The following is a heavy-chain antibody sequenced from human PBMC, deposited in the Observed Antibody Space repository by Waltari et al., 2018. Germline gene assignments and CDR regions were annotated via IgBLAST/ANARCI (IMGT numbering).Heavy chain of an antibody. V-gene: IGHV4-59*01. J-gene: IGHJ4*02. CDR3: GRERGWTYYYDSDRHHYFDY. Sequence: QVQLQESGPGLVKPSETLSLTCTVSGGSISSYYWSWIRQLPGKGLKWIGYMYYSGSTNHPPALNSLVAITGDTAKHQCSLEVGSVTATDTAEDDCGRERGWTYYYDSDRHHYFDYWDQGTLVSVSS. CDR1: GGSISSYY. D-gene: IGHD3-22*01. CDR2: MYYSGST.